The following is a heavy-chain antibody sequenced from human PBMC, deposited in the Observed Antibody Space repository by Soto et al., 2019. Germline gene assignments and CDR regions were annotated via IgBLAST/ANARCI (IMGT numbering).Heavy chain of an antibody. CDR1: GGSISSSSYY. Sequence: PSETLSLTCTVSGGSISSSSYYWGWIRQPPGKGLEWIGTIYYSGSTYYNPSLKSRVTISVDTSKNQFSLKLSSVTATDTAVYYCARHGNTVTTGYYYGMDVWGQGTPVTVSS. D-gene: IGHD4-17*01. J-gene: IGHJ6*02. CDR2: IYYSGST. CDR3: ARHGNTVTTGYYYGMDV. V-gene: IGHV4-39*01.